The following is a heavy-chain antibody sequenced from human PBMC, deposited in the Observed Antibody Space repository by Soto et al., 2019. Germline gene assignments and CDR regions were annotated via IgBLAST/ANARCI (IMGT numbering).Heavy chain of an antibody. Sequence: QVQLVQSRAEVKKPGASVKVSCKASGYTFTSYGISWVRQAPGQGLEWMGWISAYNGNTNYAQKLQGRVTMTTDTSTSTAYMELRSLRSDDTAVYYCARDFSWYYDILTGYYHFDYWGQGTLVTVSS. V-gene: IGHV1-18*01. CDR1: GYTFTSYG. J-gene: IGHJ4*02. CDR3: ARDFSWYYDILTGYYHFDY. CDR2: ISAYNGNT. D-gene: IGHD3-9*01.